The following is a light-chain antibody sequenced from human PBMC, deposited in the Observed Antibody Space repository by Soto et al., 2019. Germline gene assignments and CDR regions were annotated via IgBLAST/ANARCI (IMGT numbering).Light chain of an antibody. V-gene: IGLV2-11*01. CDR2: DVS. J-gene: IGLJ1*01. CDR1: SSDVGGYNY. Sequence: QSVLTQPRSVSGSPGQSVTISCTGSSSDVGGYNYVSWYQQHPGKAPKLMIYDVSKRPSGVPDRFSGSNSGNTASLTISGLQDEDEADYYCCSYAGSYTLGVFGTGTKVTVL. CDR3: CSYAGSYTLGV.